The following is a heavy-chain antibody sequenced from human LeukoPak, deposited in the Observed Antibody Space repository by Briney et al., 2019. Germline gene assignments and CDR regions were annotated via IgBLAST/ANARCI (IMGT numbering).Heavy chain of an antibody. CDR3: ANEEYYYDSSGPQPVDY. CDR2: IPYDGSNK. D-gene: IGHD3-22*01. Sequence: GGSLRLSCGASGFTFSNYGMLWVRQAPGKGLEWVALIPYDGSNKYYADSVKGRFTVSRDNSKNTLYLQMNSLRAEDTAVYYCANEEYYYDSSGPQPVDYWGQGTLVTVSS. CDR1: GFTFSNYG. V-gene: IGHV3-30*02. J-gene: IGHJ4*02.